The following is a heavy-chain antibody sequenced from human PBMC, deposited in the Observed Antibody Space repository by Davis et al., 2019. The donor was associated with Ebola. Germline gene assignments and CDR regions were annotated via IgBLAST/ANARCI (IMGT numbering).Heavy chain of an antibody. J-gene: IGHJ6*02. Sequence: PGGSLRLSCAASGFTFSSYWMSWVRQAPGKGLEWVANIKQDGSEKYYVDSVKGRFTISRDNAKNSLYLQMNSLRAEDTAVYYCARDSREWLGPLWEYYGMDVWGQGTTVTVSS. D-gene: IGHD6-19*01. CDR2: IKQDGSEK. CDR3: ARDSREWLGPLWEYYGMDV. V-gene: IGHV3-7*03. CDR1: GFTFSSYW.